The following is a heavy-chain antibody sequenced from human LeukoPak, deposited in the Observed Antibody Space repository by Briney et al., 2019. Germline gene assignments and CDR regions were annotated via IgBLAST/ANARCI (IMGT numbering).Heavy chain of an antibody. V-gene: IGHV4-59*01. D-gene: IGHD3-22*01. CDR2: IYYSGST. CDR1: GGSISSYY. CDR3: ARGVYDSVAFDI. Sequence: KASETLSLTCTVSGGSISSYYWSWIRQPPGKGLEWIGYIYYSGSTNYNPSLKSRVTISVDTSKNQFSLKLSSVTAADTAVYYCARGVYDSVAFDIWGQGTMVTVSS. J-gene: IGHJ3*02.